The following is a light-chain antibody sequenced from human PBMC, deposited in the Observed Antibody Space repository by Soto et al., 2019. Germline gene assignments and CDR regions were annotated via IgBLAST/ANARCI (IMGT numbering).Light chain of an antibody. CDR2: GAS. Sequence: EIVLTQSPGTLSLSVGESATLSCRASQSVSRKLAWYQQTRGQAPRLLMYGASTRATGVPARFSGSGSGTEFTLTISNLQSEDFAVYHCQQYDKWPRTFGQGTKVDIK. CDR1: QSVSRK. CDR3: QQYDKWPRT. J-gene: IGKJ1*01. V-gene: IGKV3-15*01.